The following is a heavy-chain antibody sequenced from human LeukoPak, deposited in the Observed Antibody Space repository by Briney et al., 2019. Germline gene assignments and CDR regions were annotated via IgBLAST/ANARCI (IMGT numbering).Heavy chain of an antibody. Sequence: PGRSLRLSCAASGFTFSSYAMHWVRQAPGKGLEWVAVISYDGSNKYYADSVKGRFTISRDNSKNTLYLQMNSLRAEDTAVYYCARSGSYCYWGRGTLVTVSS. D-gene: IGHD1-26*01. CDR3: ARSGSYCY. CDR2: ISYDGSNK. J-gene: IGHJ4*02. V-gene: IGHV3-30-3*01. CDR1: GFTFSSYA.